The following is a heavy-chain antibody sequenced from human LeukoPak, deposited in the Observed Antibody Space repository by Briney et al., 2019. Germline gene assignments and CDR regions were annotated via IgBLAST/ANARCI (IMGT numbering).Heavy chain of an antibody. Sequence: SETLSLTCAVYGGSFSGYYWSWIRQPPGKGLEWIGEINHSGSTNYNPSLKSRVTISVDTSKNQFSLKLSSVTAADTAVYYCARGHYSSGWYTPLSFDYWGQGTLVTVSS. CDR2: INHSGST. V-gene: IGHV4-34*01. D-gene: IGHD6-19*01. CDR3: ARGHYSSGWYTPLSFDY. J-gene: IGHJ4*02. CDR1: GGSFSGYY.